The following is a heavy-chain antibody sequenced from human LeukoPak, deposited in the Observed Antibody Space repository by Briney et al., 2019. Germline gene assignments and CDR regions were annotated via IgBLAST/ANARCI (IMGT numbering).Heavy chain of an antibody. CDR3: ARVDSGVAFDI. CDR2: INAGNGNT. CDR1: GYTFTSCA. D-gene: IGHD2-8*01. Sequence: ASVRVSCKASGYTFTSCAMHWVRQARGQRLGGMGWINAGNGNTKYSQEFQGRVTITRDTSASTAYMELSSLRSEDMAVYYCARVDSGVAFDIWGQGTMVTVSS. J-gene: IGHJ3*02. V-gene: IGHV1-3*03.